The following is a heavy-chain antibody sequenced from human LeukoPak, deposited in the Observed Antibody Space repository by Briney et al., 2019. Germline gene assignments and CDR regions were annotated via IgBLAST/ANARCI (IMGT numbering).Heavy chain of an antibody. CDR1: GFTFSRYA. Sequence: GGSLRLSCAASGFTFSRYAMSWVRQAPGKGLEWVAVTSYDGSNKYYADSVKGRFTISRDNSKNTLYLQMNSLRAEDTAVYYCAKEYYDFWSGYPHDYWGQGTLVTVSS. J-gene: IGHJ4*02. D-gene: IGHD3-3*01. CDR2: TSYDGSNK. V-gene: IGHV3-30*04. CDR3: AKEYYDFWSGYPHDY.